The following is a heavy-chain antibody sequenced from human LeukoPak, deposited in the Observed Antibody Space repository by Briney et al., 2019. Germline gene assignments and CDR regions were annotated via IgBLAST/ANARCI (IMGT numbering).Heavy chain of an antibody. CDR2: IYPGDSDT. V-gene: IGHV5-51*01. CDR3: ARHGGGGSGGNSGFDY. Sequence: GESLKISCEGSGYNFSNCLIGWVRQMPGKGLEWMGIIYPGDSDTRYGPSFQGQVTISADKSISTAYLQWSSLKASDTAMYYCARHGGGGSGGNSGFDYWGQGTLVTVSS. J-gene: IGHJ4*02. D-gene: IGHD4-23*01. CDR1: GYNFSNCL.